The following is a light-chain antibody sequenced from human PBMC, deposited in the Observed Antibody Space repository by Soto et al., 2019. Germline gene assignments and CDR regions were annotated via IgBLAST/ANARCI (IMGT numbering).Light chain of an antibody. J-gene: IGKJ4*01. CDR2: DAY. V-gene: IGKV3-11*01. Sequence: ESVLTQSPATLSLSPGERATLSCMASQSVSSYLAWYQQKPGQSPRPLIHDAYNRATGIPARFSGSGSGKDFTLTISSLEPEDFAVYYCPPRSNRPLPSGGGTKLHIK. CDR1: QSVSSY. CDR3: PPRSNRPLP.